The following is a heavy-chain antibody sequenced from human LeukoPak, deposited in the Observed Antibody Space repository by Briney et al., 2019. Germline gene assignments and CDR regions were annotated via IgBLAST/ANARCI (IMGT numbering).Heavy chain of an antibody. J-gene: IGHJ4*02. D-gene: IGHD6-13*01. CDR1: GFTFSRSA. Sequence: GGSLRLSCAASGFTFSRSAMTWVRQTPGKGLDWVSSISSSGNTYYADSVKGRFTISRDNSKNMLYLQMDSLRAEDTAVYYCVKGRISEDGLDFWGQETLVTVSS. CDR2: ISSSGNT. CDR3: VKGRISEDGLDF. V-gene: IGHV3-23*01.